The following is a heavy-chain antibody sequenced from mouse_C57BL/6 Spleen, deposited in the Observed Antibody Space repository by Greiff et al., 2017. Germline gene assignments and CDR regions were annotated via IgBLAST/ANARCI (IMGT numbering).Heavy chain of an antibody. J-gene: IGHJ4*01. V-gene: IGHV5-4*01. CDR3: ARDYYGSSYYAMDY. CDR1: GFTFSSYA. CDR2: ISDGGSYT. Sequence: EVQLVESGGGLVKPGGSLKLSCAASGFTFSSYAMSWVRQTPEKRLEWVATISDGGSYTYYPDNVKGRFTISRDNAKNNLYLQMSHLKSEDTAMYYCARDYYGSSYYAMDYWGLGTSVTVSS. D-gene: IGHD1-1*01.